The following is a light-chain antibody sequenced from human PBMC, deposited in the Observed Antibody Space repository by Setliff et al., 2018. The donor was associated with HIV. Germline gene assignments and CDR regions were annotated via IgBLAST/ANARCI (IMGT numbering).Light chain of an antibody. V-gene: IGLV2-14*01. J-gene: IGLJ1*01. CDR3: SSYTSNSTDV. CDR2: DVS. Sequence: QSALAQPASVSGSPGQSITISCTGTSSDVGSYNSVYWYQQHPGKAPKLMIYDVSNRPSGVSNRFSGSKSGNTASLTISGLQTEDEADYYCSSYTSNSTDVFGTGTKVNVL. CDR1: SSDVGSYNS.